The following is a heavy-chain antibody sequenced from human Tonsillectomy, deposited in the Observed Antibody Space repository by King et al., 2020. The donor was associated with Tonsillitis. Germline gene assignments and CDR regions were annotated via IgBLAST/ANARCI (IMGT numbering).Heavy chain of an antibody. V-gene: IGHV1-46*01. Sequence: QLVQSGAEVKKPGASVKVSCKASGYTFTSYYMHWVRQAPGQGLEWMGIINPSGGSTSYAQKFQGRVTMTRDTSTSTVYMELSSLRSEDTAVYYFARAQCSSGRCNRTYYYYYGIDVWGQGTTDTVS. J-gene: IGHJ6*02. D-gene: IGHD2-15*01. CDR1: GYTFTSYY. CDR2: INPSGGST. CDR3: ARAQCSSGRCNRTYYYYYGIDV.